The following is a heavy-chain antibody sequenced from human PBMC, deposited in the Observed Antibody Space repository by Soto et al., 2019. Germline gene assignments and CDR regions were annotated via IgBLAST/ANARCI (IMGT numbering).Heavy chain of an antibody. CDR3: AKDRTYYYDSSGGGGMDV. Sequence: PGGSLRLSCAASGFTFSSYGMHWVRQAPGKRLEWVAVISYDGSNKYYADSVKGRLTMSRDNSKNTLYLQMNSLRAEDTAVYYCAKDRTYYYDSSGGGGMDVWGQGTTVTV. D-gene: IGHD3-22*01. CDR1: GFTFSSYG. J-gene: IGHJ6*02. V-gene: IGHV3-30*18. CDR2: ISYDGSNK.